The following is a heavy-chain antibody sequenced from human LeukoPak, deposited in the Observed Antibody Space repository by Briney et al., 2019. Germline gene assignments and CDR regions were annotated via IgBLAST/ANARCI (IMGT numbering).Heavy chain of an antibody. D-gene: IGHD6-6*01. CDR3: ARSTRSKIAARGDI. V-gene: IGHV1-8*03. J-gene: IGHJ3*02. CDR1: GYTFTSYD. Sequence: ASVKVSCKASGYTFTSYDINWVRQAPGQGLEWMGWMNPNSGNTGYAQKFQGRVTITRNTSISTAYMELSSLRSEDTAVYYCARSTRSKIAARGDIWGQGTMVTVSS. CDR2: MNPNSGNT.